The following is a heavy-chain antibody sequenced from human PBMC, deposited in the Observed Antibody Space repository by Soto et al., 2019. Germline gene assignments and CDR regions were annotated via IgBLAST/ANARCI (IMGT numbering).Heavy chain of an antibody. CDR3: ARENSRISPRLFQH. CDR1: GFIFSDYA. D-gene: IGHD6-6*01. CDR2: ISPAGTNQ. V-gene: IGHV3-30-3*01. J-gene: IGHJ1*01. Sequence: GGSLRLSCVASGFIFSDYAMHWARQAPGKGLEWVALISPAGTNQYYADSARGRFTISRDNSKNTLYLQLNSLRPEDTGLYYCARENSRISPRLFQHWGHGALVTVSS.